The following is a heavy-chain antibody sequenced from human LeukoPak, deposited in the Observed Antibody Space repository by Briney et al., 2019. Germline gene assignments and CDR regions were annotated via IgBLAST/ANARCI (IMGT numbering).Heavy chain of an antibody. CDR2: IYYNGRT. CDR1: GDSINNNNYY. V-gene: IGHV4-39*07. J-gene: IGHJ4*02. D-gene: IGHD2/OR15-2a*01. CDR3: ARDLGDRSRDYFVFDY. Sequence: SETLSLTCTVSGDSINNNNYYWGWIRQPPGKGLEWIGNIYYNGRTYYSPSLKSRGTISVDTSNNQFSLRLSSLTAADTAVYYCARDLGDRSRDYFVFDYWGQGTLVTVSS.